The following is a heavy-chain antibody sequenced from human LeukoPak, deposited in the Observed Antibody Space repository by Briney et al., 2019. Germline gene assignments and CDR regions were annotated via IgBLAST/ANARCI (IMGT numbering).Heavy chain of an antibody. Sequence: GGSLRLSWAASGFTFSDYYMSWIRQAPGKGLEWVSYISSSSSYTNYADSVKGRFTISRDNAKNSLYLQMNSLRAEDTAVYYCARRDCSGGSCYGFDYWGQGTLVTVSS. D-gene: IGHD2-15*01. CDR2: ISSSSSYT. V-gene: IGHV3-11*06. CDR1: GFTFSDYY. CDR3: ARRDCSGGSCYGFDY. J-gene: IGHJ4*02.